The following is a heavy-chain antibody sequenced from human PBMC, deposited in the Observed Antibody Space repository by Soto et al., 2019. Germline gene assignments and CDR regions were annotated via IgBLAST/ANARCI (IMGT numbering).Heavy chain of an antibody. Sequence: PGESLKISCKGSGYSFPTHWIGWVRQMPGKGLEWMGIIYPGDSDTRYSPSFQGQVTISVDKSINTAYLQWSTLKASDTAMYYCARGATVRTTTGFFDYWGQGTLVTVSS. V-gene: IGHV5-51*01. CDR3: ARGATVRTTTGFFDY. J-gene: IGHJ4*02. D-gene: IGHD1-26*01. CDR2: IYPGDSDT. CDR1: GYSFPTHW.